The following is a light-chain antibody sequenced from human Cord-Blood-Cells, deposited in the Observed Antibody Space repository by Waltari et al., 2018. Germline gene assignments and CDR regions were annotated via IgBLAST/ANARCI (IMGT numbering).Light chain of an antibody. CDR2: DVS. Sequence: QSALTQPRSVSGSPGQSVTISCTGTSSDVGGYNYVSWYQQHPGKAPKLMIYDVSKRPSGVLDRCSGSKSGNTASLTISGRQAEDEADYYCCSYAGSYTFFYVFGTGTKVTVL. CDR3: CSYAGSYTFFYV. CDR1: SSDVGGYNY. J-gene: IGLJ1*01. V-gene: IGLV2-11*01.